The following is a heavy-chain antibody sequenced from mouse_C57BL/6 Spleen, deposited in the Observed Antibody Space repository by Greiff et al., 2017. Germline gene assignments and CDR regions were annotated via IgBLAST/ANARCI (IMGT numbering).Heavy chain of an antibody. J-gene: IGHJ4*01. Sequence: EVQLQQSGGDLVKPGGSLKLSCAASGFTFSSYGMSWVRQTPDKRLEWVATISSGGSYTYYPDSVKGRFTISRDNAKNTLYLQMSSLKSEDTAMYCCARHESNRYAMDYWGQGTSVTVSS. D-gene: IGHD2-5*01. CDR3: ARHESNRYAMDY. V-gene: IGHV5-6*01. CDR2: ISSGGSYT. CDR1: GFTFSSYG.